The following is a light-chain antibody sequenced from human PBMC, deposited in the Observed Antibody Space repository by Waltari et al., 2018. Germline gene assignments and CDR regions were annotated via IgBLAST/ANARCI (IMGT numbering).Light chain of an antibody. Sequence: QSVLTQPASVSGSPGQPITISCTGTTRDIGSYSYVSWYQQYPGKAPKLIIYDLTERPSVVAARFSGSTSGNTASVTISGLQADDEADYFCSSYTGRGTVIFGRGTMVTVL. V-gene: IGLV2-14*01. CDR1: TRDIGSYSY. CDR2: DLT. J-gene: IGLJ2*01. CDR3: SSYTGRGTVI.